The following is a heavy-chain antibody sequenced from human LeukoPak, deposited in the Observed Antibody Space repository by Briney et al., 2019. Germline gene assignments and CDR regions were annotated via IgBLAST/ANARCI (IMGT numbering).Heavy chain of an antibody. Sequence: ASVKVSCKASGYTFTSYYMHWVRQAPGQGLEWMGIINPSGGSTSYAQKFQGRVTMTRDTSTSTVYMELSSLRSEDTAVYYCAGQSVLRFLEWLHDYGTDVWGQGTTVTVSS. V-gene: IGHV1-46*01. D-gene: IGHD3-3*01. CDR2: INPSGGST. CDR3: AGQSVLRFLEWLHDYGTDV. J-gene: IGHJ6*02. CDR1: GYTFTSYY.